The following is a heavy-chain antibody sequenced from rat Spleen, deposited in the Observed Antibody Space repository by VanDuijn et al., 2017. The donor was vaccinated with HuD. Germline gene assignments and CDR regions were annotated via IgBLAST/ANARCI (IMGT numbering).Heavy chain of an antibody. J-gene: IGHJ1*01. CDR1: GFIFSDYN. CDR2: ISTGGGNT. V-gene: IGHV5-25*01. CDR3: ARHGYYYSSYIYDPYWYFDF. Sequence: EVQLVGSGGGSVQPGRSMKLSCAASGFIFSDYNMAWVRQVPKKGLEWVASISTGGGNTYYRDSVKGRFTIFRDNAKSSLYLQMDSLRSEDTATYYCARHGYYYSSYIYDPYWYFDFWGPGTMVTVSS. D-gene: IGHD1-2*01.